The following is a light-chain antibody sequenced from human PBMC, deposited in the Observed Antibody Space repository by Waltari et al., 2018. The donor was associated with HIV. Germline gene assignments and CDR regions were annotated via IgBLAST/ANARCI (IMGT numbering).Light chain of an antibody. Sequence: EIVMTQSPATLSVSPGERATLSCRASQSVSSNLAWYQQKPGQAPRLLIYGASTRATGIPARFSGSGSGTEFTLTISSLQSEDFAVYYCQQYNNWPLMYTFGQGTKLEIK. V-gene: IGKV3-15*01. CDR2: GAS. J-gene: IGKJ2*01. CDR3: QQYNNWPLMYT. CDR1: QSVSSN.